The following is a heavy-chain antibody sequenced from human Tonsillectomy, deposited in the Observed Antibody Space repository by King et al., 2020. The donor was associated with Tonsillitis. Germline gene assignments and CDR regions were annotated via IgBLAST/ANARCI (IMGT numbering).Heavy chain of an antibody. CDR3: AKARQWLVHFDY. J-gene: IGHJ4*02. Sequence: VQLVESGGGVVQPGRSLRLSCAASGFTFSSYGIDWVRQAPGKGLEWVAVISSDGSKKYYADSVRGRFTISRDNSKNTLYLQMNSLRADDTAVYYCAKARQWLVHFDYWGQGTLVTVSS. V-gene: IGHV3-30*18. D-gene: IGHD6-19*01. CDR2: ISSDGSKK. CDR1: GFTFSSYG.